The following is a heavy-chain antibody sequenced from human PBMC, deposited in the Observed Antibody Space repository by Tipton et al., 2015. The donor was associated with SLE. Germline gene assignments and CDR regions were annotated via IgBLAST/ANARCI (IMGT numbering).Heavy chain of an antibody. J-gene: IGHJ6*03. CDR2: ASYSGRP. D-gene: IGHD4/OR15-4a*01. CDR3: ARADGAYFYYFMDV. CDR1: GGSISSYY. Sequence: TLSLTCTVSGGSISSYYWSWIRQPPGKGLEWIGDASYSGRPNFNPSLKSRVTVSVDTSKNRFSLRLSSVTAADSAVYYCARADGAYFYYFMDVWGKGTTVTVSS. V-gene: IGHV4-59*01.